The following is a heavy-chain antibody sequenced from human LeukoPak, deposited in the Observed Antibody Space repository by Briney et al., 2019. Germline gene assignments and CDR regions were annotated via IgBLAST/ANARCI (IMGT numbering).Heavy chain of an antibody. V-gene: IGHV3-66*01. CDR2: IYSGGST. D-gene: IGHD7-27*01. CDR3: AREEGGKLGIDYYFDY. Sequence: PGGSLRLSCAASGFTVSSNYMSWVRQAPGKGLEWVSVIYSGGSTYYADSVKGRFTISRDNSKNTLYPQMNSLRAEDTAMYYCAREEGGKLGIDYYFDYWGQGTLVTVSS. J-gene: IGHJ4*02. CDR1: GFTVSSNY.